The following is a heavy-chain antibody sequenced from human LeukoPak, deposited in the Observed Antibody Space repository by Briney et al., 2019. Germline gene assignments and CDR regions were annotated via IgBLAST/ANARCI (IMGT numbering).Heavy chain of an antibody. CDR1: GYAFTSCY. CDR3: ARGGCGDSAAPFDD. J-gene: IGHJ4*02. Sequence: ASVKVSCKTSGYAFTSCYMPWVGQAPGQGLEWMGMINPSAGSTRYAQKFQGRVTMTTDTSTSTVYMELSSLRSEDTAVYYCARGGCGDSAAPFDDWGQGTLVPVSS. V-gene: IGHV1-46*01. D-gene: IGHD2-21*02. CDR2: INPSAGST.